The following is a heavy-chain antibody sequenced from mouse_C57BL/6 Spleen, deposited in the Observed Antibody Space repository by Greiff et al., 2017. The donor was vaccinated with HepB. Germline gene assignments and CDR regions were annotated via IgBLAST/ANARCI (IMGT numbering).Heavy chain of an antibody. V-gene: IGHV5-4*01. J-gene: IGHJ3*01. CDR3: ARDRGSVRWFAY. D-gene: IGHD3-1*01. Sequence: DVKLQESGGGLVKPGGSLKLSCAASGFTFSSYAMSWVRQTPEKRLEWVATISDGGSYTYYPDNVKGRFTISRDNAKNNLYLQMSHLKSEDTAMYYCARDRGSVRWFAYWGQGTLVTVSA. CDR1: GFTFSSYA. CDR2: ISDGGSYT.